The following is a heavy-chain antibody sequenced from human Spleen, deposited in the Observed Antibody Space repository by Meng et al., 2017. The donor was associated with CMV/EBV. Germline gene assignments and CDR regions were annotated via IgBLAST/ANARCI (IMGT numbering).Heavy chain of an antibody. CDR3: ARDSGQQLGPNDDY. CDR1: GFTFSSYE. D-gene: IGHD6-13*01. V-gene: IGHV3-48*03. J-gene: IGHJ4*02. CDR2: ISSSGSTI. Sequence: GESLKISCAASGFTFSSYEMNWVRQAPGKGLEWVSYISSSGSTIYYADSVKGRFTISRDNAKNSLYLQMNSLRAEDTAVYYCARDSGQQLGPNDDYWGQGTLVTVSS.